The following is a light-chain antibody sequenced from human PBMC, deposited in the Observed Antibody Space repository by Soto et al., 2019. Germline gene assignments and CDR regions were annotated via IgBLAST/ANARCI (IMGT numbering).Light chain of an antibody. CDR1: QSVSSNY. V-gene: IGKV3-20*01. Sequence: EIVLTQSPGTLSLSPVDRATLSCRASQSVSSNYLAWYQQKPGQAPRLLIYGASRGAAPIPDRFSGSGSGTDFTLTISRLAPEDFAVYFCQQYGRSPMFTFGQGTKLEVK. CDR3: QQYGRSPMFT. J-gene: IGKJ2*01. CDR2: GAS.